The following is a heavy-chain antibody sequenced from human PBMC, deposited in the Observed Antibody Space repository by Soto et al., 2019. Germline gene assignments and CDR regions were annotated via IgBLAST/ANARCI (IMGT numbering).Heavy chain of an antibody. J-gene: IGHJ5*02. V-gene: IGHV1-69*02. CDR2: LIPILGIT. CDR3: AVGDRGSYVS. CDR1: GGTFSSYT. D-gene: IGHD1-26*01. Sequence: QVQLVQSGAEVKKPGSSVKVSCKASGGTFSSYTISWVRQAPGQGLEWMGRLIPILGITNFAQRFQGRVTIIADTSTNTAYMELSSLTSEDTATYYCAVGDRGSYVSWGQGTLVTVSS.